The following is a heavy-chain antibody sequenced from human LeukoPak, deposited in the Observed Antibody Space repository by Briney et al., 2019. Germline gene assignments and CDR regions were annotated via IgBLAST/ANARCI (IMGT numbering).Heavy chain of an antibody. Sequence: GGSLRLSCAASGFSFNSDWMDWVRQAPGKGLEWVANIKHDESEKNYLDSVKGRFTISRDNAQNSLYLKMNGLRVEDTAVYYCTRRLDDWGQGTLVTVSS. V-gene: IGHV3-7*01. CDR2: IKHDESEK. CDR1: GFSFNSDW. J-gene: IGHJ4*02. CDR3: TRRLDD. D-gene: IGHD3-16*01.